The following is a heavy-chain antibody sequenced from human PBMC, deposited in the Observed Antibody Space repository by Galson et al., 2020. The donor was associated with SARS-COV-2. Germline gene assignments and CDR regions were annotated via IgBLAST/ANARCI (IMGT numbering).Heavy chain of an antibody. V-gene: IGHV3-48*01. CDR2: SSSSSSTI. CDR3: ARSCITISCYYYYMDV. J-gene: IGHJ6*03. CDR1: GFTFSSYS. Sequence: GESLKISCAASGFTFSSYSMNWVRQAPGKGLEWVSYSSSSSSTIYYADSVKGRFTISRDNAKNSLYLQMNSLRAEDTAVYYCARSCITISCYYYYMDVWGKGTTVTISS. D-gene: IGHD3-10*01.